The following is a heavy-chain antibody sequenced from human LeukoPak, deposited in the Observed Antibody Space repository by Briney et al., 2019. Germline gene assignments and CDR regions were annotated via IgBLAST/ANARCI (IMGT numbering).Heavy chain of an antibody. CDR1: GFTFSNYG. V-gene: IGHV3-33*06. CDR2: IWSDGNNR. CDR3: VKERGPFDGFDI. Sequence: PGGSLRLSCAASGFTFSNYGMHWVRQAPGKGLELVAVIWSDGNNRYYVDSVKGRFIFSRGNSKNTLSLQMNSLRAEDTAVYYCVKERGPFDGFDIWGQGTMVTVFS. J-gene: IGHJ3*02.